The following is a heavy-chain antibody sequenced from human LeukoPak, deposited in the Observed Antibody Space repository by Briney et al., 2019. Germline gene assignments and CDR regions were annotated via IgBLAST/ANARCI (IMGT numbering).Heavy chain of an antibody. CDR1: GFTFSDYW. V-gene: IGHV3-74*01. Sequence: QPGGSLRLSCAASGFTFSDYWMHWVRQAPGKGLVWVSIINTDTRGTYYADSVKGRFTISRDNAKNALYLQMNSLRAEDTAVYYCVRAGAYHFGNWGQGTLVTVSS. CDR2: INTDTRGT. D-gene: IGHD3-16*01. CDR3: VRAGAYHFGN. J-gene: IGHJ4*02.